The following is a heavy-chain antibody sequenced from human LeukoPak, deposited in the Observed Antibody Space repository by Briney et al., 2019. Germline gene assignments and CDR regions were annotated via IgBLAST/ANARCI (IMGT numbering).Heavy chain of an antibody. V-gene: IGHV3-30*02. CDR3: AKDRVYSNFVHYFFDY. Sequence: GGSLRLSCAASGFTFRSYGMHWVRQAPGKGLEWVAFIRYDGTNKYQADSVKGRFTISRDNSKNTLYLQMNSLRAEDTAVYYCAKDRVYSNFVHYFFDYWGQGTLVTVSS. CDR2: IRYDGTNK. J-gene: IGHJ4*02. D-gene: IGHD4-11*01. CDR1: GFTFRSYG.